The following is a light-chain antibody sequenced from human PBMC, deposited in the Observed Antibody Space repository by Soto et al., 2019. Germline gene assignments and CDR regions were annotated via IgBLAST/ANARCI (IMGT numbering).Light chain of an antibody. CDR2: QAS. Sequence: DIQMTQSPSTLSASVGDRVTITCLASQSISSWLAWYQQKPGKAPKLLIYQASSLESGVPSRFSGSGSGTEFTLTISSLQPDDFATYYCQQYNGYSGYTFGQGTKLEIK. CDR3: QQYNGYSGYT. J-gene: IGKJ2*01. CDR1: QSISSW. V-gene: IGKV1-5*03.